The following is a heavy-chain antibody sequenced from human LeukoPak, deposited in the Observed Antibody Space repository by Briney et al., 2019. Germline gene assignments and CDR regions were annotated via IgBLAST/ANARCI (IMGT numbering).Heavy chain of an antibody. Sequence: GGSLRLSCAASGFTLTSYGMHWVRQAPGKGLEWVSAISGSGVGTYYADSVKGRFTISRDNSWNTLYLQMSSLRAEDTAVYYCAKDQVISGSEASDIWGQGTMVTVSS. CDR3: AKDQVISGSEASDI. V-gene: IGHV3-23*01. CDR2: ISGSGVGT. J-gene: IGHJ3*02. CDR1: GFTLTSYG. D-gene: IGHD2-21*01.